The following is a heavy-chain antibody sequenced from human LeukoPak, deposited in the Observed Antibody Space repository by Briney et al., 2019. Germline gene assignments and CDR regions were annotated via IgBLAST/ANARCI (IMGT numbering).Heavy chain of an antibody. J-gene: IGHJ2*01. CDR2: MNPNSGNT. D-gene: IGHD6-13*01. Sequence: GASVKVSCKASGYTFTSYDINWVRQATGQGLEWMGWMNPNSGNTGYAQKFQGRVTITRNTSISTAYMELSSLRSEDTAVYYCARALTRYSSSSFWYFDLWGRGTLVTVSS. CDR1: GYTFTSYD. V-gene: IGHV1-8*03. CDR3: ARALTRYSSSSFWYFDL.